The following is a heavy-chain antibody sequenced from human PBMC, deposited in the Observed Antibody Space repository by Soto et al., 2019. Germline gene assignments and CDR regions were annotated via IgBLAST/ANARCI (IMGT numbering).Heavy chain of an antibody. Sequence: GGSLRLSCAASGFTFSNYNMNWVRQAPGKGLEWVSSISSSSSIIYYADSVKGRFTISRDNAKNSLYLQINSLRDEDTAVYYCASRYYYDSSGYYYTYYYWGQGTLVTVSS. CDR3: ASRYYYDSSGYYYTYYY. J-gene: IGHJ4*02. CDR2: ISSSSSII. D-gene: IGHD3-22*01. CDR1: GFTFSNYN. V-gene: IGHV3-48*02.